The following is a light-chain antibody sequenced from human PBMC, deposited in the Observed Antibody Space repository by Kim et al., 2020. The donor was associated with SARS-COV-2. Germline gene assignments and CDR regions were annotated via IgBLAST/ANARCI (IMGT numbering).Light chain of an antibody. CDR1: QSISTY. CDR3: QQSHSTPLLT. V-gene: IGKV1-39*01. J-gene: IGKJ4*01. CDR2: GAS. Sequence: DIQMTQSPSSLAASVGDRVTIGCRASQSISTYLNWYQQKPEKAPKLLIYGASTLQSGVPSRFSGSGSGTDFILTISSLQPEDFATYYCQQSHSTPLLTFGGGTKVDIK.